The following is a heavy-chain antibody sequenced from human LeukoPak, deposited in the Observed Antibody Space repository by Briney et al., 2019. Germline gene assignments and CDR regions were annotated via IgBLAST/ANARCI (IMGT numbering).Heavy chain of an antibody. Sequence: SETLSLTCTVSGDSITSYYWSWIRQPPGRGLEWIGYIYYSGSTNYNPSLKSRVTVSVDTSKSHFSLRLTSVTAADTAVYYCARHADYGGYLDYWGQGTLVTVCS. CDR2: IYYSGST. CDR1: GDSITSYY. J-gene: IGHJ4*02. CDR3: ARHADYGGYLDY. D-gene: IGHD4-23*01. V-gene: IGHV4-59*08.